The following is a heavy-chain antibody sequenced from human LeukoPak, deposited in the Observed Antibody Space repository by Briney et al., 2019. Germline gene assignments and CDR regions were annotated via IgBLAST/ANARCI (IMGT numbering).Heavy chain of an antibody. V-gene: IGHV3-23*01. CDR3: GKYSEVLLPFES. D-gene: IGHD2-8*02. CDR1: GFTFSTFA. CDR2: IFPNGGEI. Sequence: GGSLRLSCAASGFTFSTFAMIWVRQPPGKGLEWVSSIFPNGGEIHYADSLRDRVTISRDNSKITLSLQMNSLRADDTAMYDCGKYSEVLLPFESWGQGPLVTVSS. J-gene: IGHJ4*02.